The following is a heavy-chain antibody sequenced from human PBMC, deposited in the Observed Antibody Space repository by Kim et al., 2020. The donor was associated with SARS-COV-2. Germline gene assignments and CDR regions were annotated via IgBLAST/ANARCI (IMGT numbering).Heavy chain of an antibody. J-gene: IGHJ4*02. V-gene: IGHV4-59*08. D-gene: IGHD1-1*01. Sequence: NYNPSRRSRVTISVDTSKETFPLELTSVTAADTAVYYCARHIATGTPGFDYWGQGTLVTVSS. CDR3: ARHIATGTPGFDY.